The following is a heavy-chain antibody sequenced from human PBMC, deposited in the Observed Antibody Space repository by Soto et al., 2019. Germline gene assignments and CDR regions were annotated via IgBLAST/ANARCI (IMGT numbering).Heavy chain of an antibody. Sequence: SETLSLTCTVPGGSVNIGTYYWSWIRQPPGKGLEWIGYVYYSGNTKYNPSLKSRVTISVDTSKNQFSLKLSSVTAADTAVYYCARQVPRGVVWFDPWGRGTLVTVSS. CDR3: ARQVPRGVVWFDP. D-gene: IGHD3-10*01. J-gene: IGHJ5*02. V-gene: IGHV4-61*01. CDR2: VYYSGNT. CDR1: GGSVNIGTYY.